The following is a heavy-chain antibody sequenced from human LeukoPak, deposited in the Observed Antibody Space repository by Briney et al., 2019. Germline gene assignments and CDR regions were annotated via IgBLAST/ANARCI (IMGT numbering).Heavy chain of an antibody. D-gene: IGHD2-8*01. CDR2: SYSSGNT. J-gene: IGHJ3*02. V-gene: IGHV4-4*09. Sequence: PSETLSLTCTVAGASISTYYWSWIRQPPGKGLEWIGHSYSSGNTNYNPSLKSRVTISIDTSKNHFSLRLRSVTAADTAVYYCASHSGSYCTHGVCSNDAFDIWGQGTMVTVSS. CDR1: GASISTYY. CDR3: ASHSGSYCTHGVCSNDAFDI.